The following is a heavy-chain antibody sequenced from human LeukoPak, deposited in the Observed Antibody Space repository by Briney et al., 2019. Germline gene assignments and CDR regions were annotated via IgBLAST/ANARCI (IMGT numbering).Heavy chain of an antibody. CDR3: ARDPIGSSSSRGYYYMDV. CDR2: IIPIFGTT. Sequence: SSVKVSRKDSGGTFSIYALCRVRQAPGQGLEWMGRIIPIFGTTEYAQKFQGRVTITTDESTSTAYMELSSLRSEDTGVYYCARDPIGSSSSRGYYYMDVWGKGTTVTVSS. CDR1: GGTFSIYA. D-gene: IGHD6-6*01. V-gene: IGHV1-69*05. J-gene: IGHJ6*03.